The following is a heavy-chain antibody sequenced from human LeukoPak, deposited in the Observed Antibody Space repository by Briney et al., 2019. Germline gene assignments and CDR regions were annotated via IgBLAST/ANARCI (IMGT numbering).Heavy chain of an antibody. D-gene: IGHD4-17*01. J-gene: IGHJ4*02. CDR2: INTNTGNP. Sequence: GASVKVSCKASGYTFTSYAMNWVRQAPGQGLEWMGWINTNTGNPTYAQGFTGRFVFSLDTSVSTAYLQISSLKAEDTAVYYCAGELTDYGEVFSFDYWGQGTLVTVSS. CDR1: GYTFTSYA. CDR3: AGELTDYGEVFSFDY. V-gene: IGHV7-4-1*02.